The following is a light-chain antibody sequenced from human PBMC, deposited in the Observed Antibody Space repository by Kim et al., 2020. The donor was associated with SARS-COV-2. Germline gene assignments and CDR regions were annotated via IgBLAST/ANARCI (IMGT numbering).Light chain of an antibody. J-gene: IGKJ1*01. CDR2: KVS. Sequence: DVVMTQSPLSLPVTLGQPASISCRSSQSLVNTDGNTYLNWFQQRPGQSPRRLLYKVSNRDSGVPDRFSGSGSATDFTLKTSRVEAEDVGVYYCMQGTHWPRTFGQGTKVDIK. CDR1: QSLVNTDGNTY. V-gene: IGKV2-30*01. CDR3: MQGTHWPRT.